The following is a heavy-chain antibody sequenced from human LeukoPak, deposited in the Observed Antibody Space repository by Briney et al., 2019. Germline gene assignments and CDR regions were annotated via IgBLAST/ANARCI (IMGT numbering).Heavy chain of an antibody. CDR3: AKSPIAVAGTEYFQH. J-gene: IGHJ1*01. CDR2: ITASGTAM. Sequence: GSLELSCAASGFPFRSYSLNWVRPAPGKGLEWVSHITASGTAMFYADSVKGRFTISRDNAKNSLYLQMNSLRAEDTAVYYCAKSPIAVAGTEYFQHWGQGTLVTVSS. CDR1: GFPFRSYS. V-gene: IGHV3-48*01. D-gene: IGHD6-19*01.